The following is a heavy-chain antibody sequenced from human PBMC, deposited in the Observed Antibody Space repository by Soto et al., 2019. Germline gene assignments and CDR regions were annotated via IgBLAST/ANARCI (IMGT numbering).Heavy chain of an antibody. V-gene: IGHV1-69*06. CDR2: IIPIFGTA. J-gene: IGHJ6*02. D-gene: IGHD1-7*01. Sequence: AVKVSCKASGGTFSSYAIRWVRQAPGQGLELMGGIIPIFGTANYAQKFQGRVTITADKSTSTAYMELSSLRSEDTAVYYCAREVVELTHYYYGMDVWGQGTTVTVYS. CDR3: AREVVELTHYYYGMDV. CDR1: GGTFSSYA.